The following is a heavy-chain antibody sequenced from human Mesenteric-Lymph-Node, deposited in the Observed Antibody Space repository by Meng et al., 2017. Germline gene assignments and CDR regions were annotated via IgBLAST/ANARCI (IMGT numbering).Heavy chain of an antibody. D-gene: IGHD6-19*01. CDR1: GFTVSSNY. J-gene: IGHJ6*02. CDR2: IYSGGST. V-gene: IGHV3-66*01. CDR3: ARDRSSGRYSYGMDV. Sequence: GESLKISCAASGFTVSSNYMSWVRQAPGKGLEWVSVIYSGGSTYYADSVKGRFTISRDNAKNTLYLQMNSLRAEDTAVYYCARDRSSGRYSYGMDVWGQGTTVTVSS.